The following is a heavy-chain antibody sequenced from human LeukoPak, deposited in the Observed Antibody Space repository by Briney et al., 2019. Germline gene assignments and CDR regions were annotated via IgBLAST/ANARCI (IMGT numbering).Heavy chain of an antibody. CDR2: IRSKANSYAT. CDR3: TRPYYYDSRGSDY. D-gene: IGHD3-22*01. V-gene: IGHV3-73*01. CDR1: GFTFSGSA. J-gene: IGHJ4*02. Sequence: AGGSLRLSCAASGFTFSGSAMHWVRQASGKGLEWVGRIRSKANSYATAYAASVKGRFTISRDDSKNTAYLQMNSLKTEDTAVYYCTRPYYYDSRGSDYWGQGTLVTVSS.